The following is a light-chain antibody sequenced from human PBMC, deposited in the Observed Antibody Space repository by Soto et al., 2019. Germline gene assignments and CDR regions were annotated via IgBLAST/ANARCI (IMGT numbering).Light chain of an antibody. V-gene: IGKV3-20*01. J-gene: IGKJ1*01. Sequence: EIVLTQSPGTLSLSPGERATLSCRASQSVSSSYLAWYQQKPGQAPRLLIYDASTRATGIPDRISGSGSGTDFTLTISRLESEDFAVYYCQQYGSSPWTFGQGTRVEIK. CDR3: QQYGSSPWT. CDR1: QSVSSSY. CDR2: DAS.